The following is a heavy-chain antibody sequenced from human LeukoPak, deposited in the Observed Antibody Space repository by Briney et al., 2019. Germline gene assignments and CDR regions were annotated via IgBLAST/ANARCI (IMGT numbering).Heavy chain of an antibody. V-gene: IGHV1-2*02. CDR1: GYTFTGYY. CDR3: ARDRDSYGLVDY. Sequence: ASVKVSCKASGYTFTGYYIHWVRQAPGQGLEWMGWINPNSGGTNYAQKFQGRVTMTRDTSISTAYMELSRLRSDDTAVYYCARDRDSYGLVDYWGQGTPVTVSS. D-gene: IGHD5-18*01. J-gene: IGHJ4*02. CDR2: INPNSGGT.